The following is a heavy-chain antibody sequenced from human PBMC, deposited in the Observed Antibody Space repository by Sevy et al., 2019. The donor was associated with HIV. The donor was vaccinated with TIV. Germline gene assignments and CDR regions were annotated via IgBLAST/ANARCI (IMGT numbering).Heavy chain of an antibody. Sequence: ASVKVSCKASGYTFTNYEINWVRQATGQGLEWMGWMNPNSGKTGYAPQFHGRVTMTSNTSLNIAYMELSSLRSDDTAVYYCARDEQRPYYYGSGNMGHWGQGTLVTVSS. CDR3: ARDEQRPYYYGSGNMGH. J-gene: IGHJ4*02. V-gene: IGHV1-8*01. CDR1: GYTFTNYE. CDR2: MNPNSGKT. D-gene: IGHD3-10*01.